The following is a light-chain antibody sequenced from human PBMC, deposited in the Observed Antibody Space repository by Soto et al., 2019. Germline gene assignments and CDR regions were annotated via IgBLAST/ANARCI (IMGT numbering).Light chain of an antibody. V-gene: IGKV1-39*01. CDR1: QSISTY. CDR3: QQSFSTPPT. CDR2: GAS. J-gene: IGKJ4*01. Sequence: DIPMTQSPPSVSASVGDRVIITCRASQSISTYLSWYQQKLGKAPSLLIYGASKLQGGVPSRFGGSGSGTDFTLTIVNFQPEDFATYYCQQSFSTPPTFGRGTKVDLK.